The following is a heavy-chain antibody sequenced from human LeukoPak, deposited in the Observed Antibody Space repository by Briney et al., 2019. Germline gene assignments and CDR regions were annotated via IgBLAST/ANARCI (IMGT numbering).Heavy chain of an antibody. CDR2: MIISGGST. V-gene: IGHV3-23*01. Sequence: GGSLRLSCEASGFTFSSYAMTWVRQVPGKGLEWVSSMIISGGSTYYADSVKGRFTISRDNSKNTLYLQMNSLRAEDTAVYYCARDSDPFGVVHGETFDYWGQGTLVTVSS. D-gene: IGHD3-3*01. J-gene: IGHJ4*02. CDR1: GFTFSSYA. CDR3: ARDSDPFGVVHGETFDY.